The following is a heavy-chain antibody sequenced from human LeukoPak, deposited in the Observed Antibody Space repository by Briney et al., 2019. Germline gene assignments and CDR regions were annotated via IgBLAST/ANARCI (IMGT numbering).Heavy chain of an antibody. CDR1: GGSISSSSYY. CDR2: IYYSGST. V-gene: IGHV4-39*07. D-gene: IGHD3-10*01. CDR3: AREVRDGASHAFDI. J-gene: IGHJ3*02. Sequence: SETLSLTCTVSGGSISSSSYYWGWIRQPPGKGLEWIGSIYYSGSTYYNPSLKSRVTISVDTSKNQFSLKLSSVTAADTAVYYCAREVRDGASHAFDIWGQGTMVTVSS.